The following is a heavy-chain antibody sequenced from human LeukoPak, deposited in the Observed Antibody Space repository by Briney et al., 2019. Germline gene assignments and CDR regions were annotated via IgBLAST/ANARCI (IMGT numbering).Heavy chain of an antibody. CDR3: ARDPGENYPYNWFDP. CDR1: GGSNTSHY. J-gene: IGHJ5*02. V-gene: IGHV4-59*11. D-gene: IGHD5-24*01. Sequence: SETLSLTCTVSGGSNTSHYWSWIRQPPGKGLEWIGYIYYSGNTNYNPSLKSRVTISVDTSKNQFSLSLTSVTAADTAVYYCARDPGENYPYNWFDPWGQGTLVTVSS. CDR2: IYYSGNT.